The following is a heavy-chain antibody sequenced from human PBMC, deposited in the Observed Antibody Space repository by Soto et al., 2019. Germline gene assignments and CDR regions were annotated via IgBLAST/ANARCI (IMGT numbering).Heavy chain of an antibody. J-gene: IGHJ4*02. CDR2: IYTSGST. Sequence: PSETLSLTCPVSGGAISSYYWSWIRQPAGKGLEWIGRIYTSGSTNYNPSLKSRVTMSVDTSKNQFSLKLSSVTAADTAVYYCARDGYSGYDDLGFDYWGQGTLVTVSS. V-gene: IGHV4-4*07. CDR1: GGAISSYY. CDR3: ARDGYSGYDDLGFDY. D-gene: IGHD5-12*01.